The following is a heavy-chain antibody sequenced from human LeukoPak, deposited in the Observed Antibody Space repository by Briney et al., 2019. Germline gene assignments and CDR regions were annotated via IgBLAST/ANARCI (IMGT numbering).Heavy chain of an antibody. J-gene: IGHJ6*03. CDR2: IYTSGST. V-gene: IGHV4-4*07. CDR1: GGSINNYY. Sequence: SETLSLTCTVSGGSINNYYWSWIRQPAGSGLEWIGLIYTSGSTNYNPSLKSRVTMSVDTSKNQFSLKLSSVTAADTAVYYCAREHRPNGSPNYYYYMDVWGKGTTVTVSS. D-gene: IGHD2-8*01. CDR3: AREHRPNGSPNYYYYMDV.